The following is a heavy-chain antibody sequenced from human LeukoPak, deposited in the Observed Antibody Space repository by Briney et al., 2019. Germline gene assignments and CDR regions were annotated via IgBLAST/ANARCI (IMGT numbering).Heavy chain of an antibody. Sequence: GGSLRLSCAASGFTFSNYAMSWVRQAPGKGLEWVSAVSGSGGSTYYADSVKGRFTISRDNSKKTLYLQMNSLRAADTAVYYCAKDPDIGESNTYFDYWGQGTLVTVSS. CDR3: AKDPDIGESNTYFDY. V-gene: IGHV3-23*01. D-gene: IGHD3-10*01. J-gene: IGHJ4*02. CDR1: GFTFSNYA. CDR2: VSGSGGST.